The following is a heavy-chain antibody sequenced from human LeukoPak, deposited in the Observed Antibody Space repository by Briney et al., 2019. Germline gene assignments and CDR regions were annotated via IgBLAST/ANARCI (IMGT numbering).Heavy chain of an antibody. CDR1: GFTFSNYW. J-gene: IGHJ4*02. Sequence: PGGSLRLSCAASGFTFSNYWMSWVRQAPGKGLEWVANIKPDVSEIYYADSVKGRFTISRDNAKNSLYLQMNSLRAEDTAVYYCARGDYELDYFDYWGQGTLVTVSS. CDR2: IKPDVSEI. D-gene: IGHD4-17*01. CDR3: ARGDYELDYFDY. V-gene: IGHV3-7*01.